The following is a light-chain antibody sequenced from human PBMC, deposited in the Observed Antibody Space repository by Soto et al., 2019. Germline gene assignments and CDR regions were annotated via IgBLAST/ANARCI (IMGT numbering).Light chain of an antibody. CDR1: QSVSNY. V-gene: IGKV3-20*01. CDR2: GAS. J-gene: IGKJ1*01. CDR3: HQYGGSPQT. Sequence: ESVLTQSPCTLSLSPGERATLSCRASQSVSNYLAWYQRKPGQAPRLLIYGASSRATGIPDRFSGSGSGTDFTLTIIRLEPEDFAVYYCHQYGGSPQTFGQGTKVDIK.